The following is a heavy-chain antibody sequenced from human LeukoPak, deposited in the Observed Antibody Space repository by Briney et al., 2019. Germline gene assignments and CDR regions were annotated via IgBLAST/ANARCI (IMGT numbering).Heavy chain of an antibody. CDR2: IKQDGSVE. V-gene: IGHV3-7*01. J-gene: IGHJ4*02. CDR3: ARWAGVTDY. Sequence: GGSLRLSCVASGFTFENYWMSWVRQAPGKGPEWVANIKQDGSVEHYLDSVKGRFTISRDNAKNSLILQMNSLRAEDTAVYYCARWAGVTDYWGQGTLVTVSS. CDR1: GFTFENYW. D-gene: IGHD5-18*01.